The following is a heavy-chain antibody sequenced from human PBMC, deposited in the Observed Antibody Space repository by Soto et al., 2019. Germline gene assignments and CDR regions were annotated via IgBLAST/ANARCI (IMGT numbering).Heavy chain of an antibody. J-gene: IGHJ4*02. V-gene: IGHV3-49*03. CDR1: GFTFGDYA. Sequence: PGGSLRLSCTASGFTFGDYAMSWFRQAPGKGLEWVGFIRSKAYGGTTEYAASVKGRFTISRDDAKDMVYLVMNSMKTEDPAVYYCTTEGPQMRGGWHYGGRGTLVTV. CDR2: IRSKAYGGTT. D-gene: IGHD6-19*01. CDR3: TTEGPQMRGGWHY.